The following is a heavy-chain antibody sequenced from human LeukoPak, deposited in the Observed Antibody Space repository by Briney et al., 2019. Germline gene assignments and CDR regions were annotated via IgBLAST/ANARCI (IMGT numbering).Heavy chain of an antibody. Sequence: AGGSLRLSCAASGFTFSSYAMSWVRQAPGKGLEWVSAISGSGGSIYYADSVKGRFTISRDNAKNSLYLQMNSLRDEDTAVYYCARAGDPSRYCSSTSCYYYYYGMDVWGQGTTVTVSS. CDR2: ISGSGGSI. D-gene: IGHD2-2*01. CDR3: ARAGDPSRYCSSTSCYYYYYGMDV. V-gene: IGHV3-23*01. J-gene: IGHJ6*02. CDR1: GFTFSSYA.